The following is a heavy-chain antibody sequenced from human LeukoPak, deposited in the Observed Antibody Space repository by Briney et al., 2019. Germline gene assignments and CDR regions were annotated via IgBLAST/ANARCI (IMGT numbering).Heavy chain of an antibody. Sequence: PSETLSLTCTVSGGSVSSGSYYWSWIRQPPGKGLEWIGYIYYSGSTDYNPSLKSRVTISVDTSKNQFSLKLSSVTAADTAVYYCARRESYGWFDPWGQGTLVTVSS. J-gene: IGHJ5*02. D-gene: IGHD4-17*01. CDR2: IYYSGST. V-gene: IGHV4-61*01. CDR3: ARRESYGWFDP. CDR1: GGSVSSGSYY.